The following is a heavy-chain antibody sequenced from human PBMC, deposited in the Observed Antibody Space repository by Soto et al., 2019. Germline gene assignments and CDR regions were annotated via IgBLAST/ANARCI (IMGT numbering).Heavy chain of an antibody. D-gene: IGHD6-13*01. CDR1: GFTFSSYA. CDR3: AKGVHIAAAGTSPKSNWFDP. Sequence: GGSLRLSCAASGFTFSSYAMSWVRQAPGKGLEWVSAISGSGGSTYYADSGKGRFTISRDNSKNTLYLQMNSLRAEDTAVYYCAKGVHIAAAGTSPKSNWFDPWGQGTLVTVSS. CDR2: ISGSGGST. J-gene: IGHJ5*02. V-gene: IGHV3-23*01.